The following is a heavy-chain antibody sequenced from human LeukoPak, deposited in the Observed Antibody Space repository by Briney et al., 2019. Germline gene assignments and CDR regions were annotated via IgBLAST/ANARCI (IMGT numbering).Heavy chain of an antibody. CDR2: IYSGGSI. Sequence: GGSLRLSCAASGFTVSSNYMSWVRQAPGKGLEWVSVIYSGGSIYYADSVKGRFTISRDNAKNSLYLQMNSLRAEDTAVYYCARESITMIVVVDAFDIWGQGTMVTVSS. CDR1: GFTVSSNY. CDR3: ARESITMIVVVDAFDI. D-gene: IGHD3-22*01. J-gene: IGHJ3*02. V-gene: IGHV3-66*01.